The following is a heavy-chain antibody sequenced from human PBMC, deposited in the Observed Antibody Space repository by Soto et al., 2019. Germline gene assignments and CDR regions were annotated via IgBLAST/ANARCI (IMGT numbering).Heavy chain of an antibody. J-gene: IGHJ4*02. CDR3: ARREIQGPIDY. Sequence: PSETLSLTCAVSGYSISSSNWWGWSRQPPGKGLEWIGYIYYSGTTYYNPSPKSRVTMSVDTSKNQFSLKLTSVTAVDTAVYYCARREIQGPIDYRGQGTLVTVSS. D-gene: IGHD1-26*01. CDR2: IYYSGTT. V-gene: IGHV4-28*01. CDR1: GYSISSSNW.